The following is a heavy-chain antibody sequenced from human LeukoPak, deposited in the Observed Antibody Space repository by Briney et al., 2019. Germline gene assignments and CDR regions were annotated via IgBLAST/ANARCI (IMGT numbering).Heavy chain of an antibody. J-gene: IGHJ5*02. V-gene: IGHV3-33*01. CDR3: VRGVGVSRCNYCDP. CDR2: IWYDGSYK. D-gene: IGHD1-1*01. CDR1: GFNFGNYA. Sequence: GRSLRLSCAPSGFNFGNYAKHWPRQAPGKGLEWVAVIWYDGSYKYYADSVKGRFTISRDNSKNTLYLQMNSLRDDDTAVYYCVRGVGVSRCNYCDPWGQGTLVTVSS.